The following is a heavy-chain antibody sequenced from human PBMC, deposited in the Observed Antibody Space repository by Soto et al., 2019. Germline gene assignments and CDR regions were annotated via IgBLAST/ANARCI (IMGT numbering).Heavy chain of an antibody. CDR2: LIPIFGTA. Sequence: QVQLVQSGAEVKKPGSSVKVSCKASGGTFSSYAISWVRQAPGQGLEWMGGLIPIFGTANYAQKFQGRVTITGEESTSPAYMELRSRRAEDTAVYYCAGSLRVWIAARPASSNWFDPWGQGTLVSVSS. V-gene: IGHV1-69*01. CDR3: AGSLRVWIAARPASSNWFDP. CDR1: GGTFSSYA. D-gene: IGHD6-6*01. J-gene: IGHJ5*02.